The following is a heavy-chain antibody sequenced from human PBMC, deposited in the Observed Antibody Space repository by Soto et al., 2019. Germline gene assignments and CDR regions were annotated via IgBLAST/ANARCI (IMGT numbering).Heavy chain of an antibody. V-gene: IGHV4-34*01. J-gene: IGHJ6*03. CDR2: INHLGSI. CDR1: GGSLSDYF. CDR3: ARGGISHWAYFYYMDV. Sequence: SETLSLTCVVSGGSLSDYFWSWIRQPPGMALEWTGEINHLGSINYNPSLKSRVTMSVDTSKNQFSLTLNSVTAADTATYYCARGGISHWAYFYYMDVWDRGTTVTVSS. D-gene: IGHD2-21*01.